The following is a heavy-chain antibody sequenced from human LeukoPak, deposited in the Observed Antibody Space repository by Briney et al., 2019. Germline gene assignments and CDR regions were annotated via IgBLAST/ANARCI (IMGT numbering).Heavy chain of an antibody. V-gene: IGHV4-59*01. CDR1: GDSISSYY. J-gene: IGHJ4*02. Sequence: ASETLSLTCTVSGDSISSYYWSWVRQPPGKGLEWIGYIYYSGSTNYNPSLKSRVTISVETSKNQFSLKLSSVTAADTAVYYCARAAAGTHYFDYWGQGTLVTVSS. CDR3: ARAAAGTHYFDY. D-gene: IGHD6-13*01. CDR2: IYYSGST.